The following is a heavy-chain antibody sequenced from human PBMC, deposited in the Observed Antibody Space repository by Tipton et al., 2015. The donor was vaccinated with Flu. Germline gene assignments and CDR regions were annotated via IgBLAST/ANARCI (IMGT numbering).Heavy chain of an antibody. CDR3: VKSQVMGTPNQPESDS. Sequence: GSLRLSCTASGFSFREYAMHWVRQAPGKGLEWVALVGYDGRSTDYAESVKGRFTISRDNSKDSLYLQMNSLRTEDGGVYYCVKSQVMGTPNQPESDSWGQGTVVTVSS. V-gene: IGHV3-43D*04. D-gene: IGHD4-23*01. CDR1: GFSFREYA. J-gene: IGHJ4*02. CDR2: VGYDGRST.